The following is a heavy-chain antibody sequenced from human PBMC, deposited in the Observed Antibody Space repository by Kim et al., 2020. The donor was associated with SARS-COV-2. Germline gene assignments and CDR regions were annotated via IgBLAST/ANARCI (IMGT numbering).Heavy chain of an antibody. CDR1: GYTFTSYA. V-gene: IGHV7-4-1*02. CDR3: ARPVGGIAAASGAFDI. D-gene: IGHD6-13*01. CDR2: INTNTGNP. J-gene: IGHJ3*02. Sequence: ASVKVSCKASGYTFTSYAMNWVRQAPGQGLEWMGWINTNTGNPTYAQGFTGRFVMSLDTSVSTAYLQISSLKAEDTAVYYCARPVGGIAAASGAFDIWGQGTMVTVSS.